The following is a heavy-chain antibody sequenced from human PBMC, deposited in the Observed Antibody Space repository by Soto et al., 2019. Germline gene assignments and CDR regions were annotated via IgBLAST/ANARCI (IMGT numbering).Heavy chain of an antibody. CDR3: ARPANTVADHFDL. Sequence: RGESLKISCQVSGYTFTIYWIDWVRQMPGKGLEWMGIIYPSDSDTRYSPSFQGQVTISADQSINTAYLQWDSLKASDTAIYYCARPANTVADHFDLWGQGTPVTVSS. V-gene: IGHV5-51*01. CDR2: IYPSDSDT. J-gene: IGHJ4*02. D-gene: IGHD4-17*01. CDR1: GYTFTIYW.